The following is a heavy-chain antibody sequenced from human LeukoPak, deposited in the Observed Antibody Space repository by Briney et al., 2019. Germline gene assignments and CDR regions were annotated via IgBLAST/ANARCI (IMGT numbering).Heavy chain of an antibody. CDR3: AKDISRNFVVVPAADY. J-gene: IGHJ4*02. V-gene: IGHV3-30-3*01. CDR1: GFTFSSYA. CDR2: ISYDGSNK. Sequence: QPGGSLRLSCAASGFTFSSYAMHWVRQAPGKGLEWVAVISYDGSNKYYADSVKGRFTVSRDNSKNSLYLQMNSLRTEDTALYYCAKDISRNFVVVPAADYWGQGTLVTVSS. D-gene: IGHD2-2*01.